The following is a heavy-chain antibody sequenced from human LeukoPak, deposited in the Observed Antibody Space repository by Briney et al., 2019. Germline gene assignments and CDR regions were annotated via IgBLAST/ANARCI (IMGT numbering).Heavy chain of an antibody. J-gene: IGHJ6*03. D-gene: IGHD4-17*01. CDR3: ARDRVPFYGDYRGIDYMDV. Sequence: GGSLRLSCAASGFTFSSYWMHWVRQAPGKGLVWVSRINSDGSSTSYADSVKGRFTISRDNAKNSLYLQMNSLRAEDTAVYYCARDRVPFYGDYRGIDYMDVWGKGTTVTVSS. V-gene: IGHV3-74*01. CDR2: INSDGSST. CDR1: GFTFSSYW.